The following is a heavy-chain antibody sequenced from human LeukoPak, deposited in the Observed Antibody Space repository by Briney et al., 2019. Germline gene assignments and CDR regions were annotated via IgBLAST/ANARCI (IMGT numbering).Heavy chain of an antibody. V-gene: IGHV4-38-2*02. CDR1: GYSIGSGYY. J-gene: IGHJ4*02. D-gene: IGHD2-2*01. Sequence: PSETLSLTCSVSGYSIGSGYYWGWIRQPPGKGLEWIGSIYHSGSTYYNPSLKSRVTISVDTSKNQFSLKLSSVTAADTAVYYCARVRDQHLGHAVDYWGQGTLVTVSS. CDR2: IYHSGST. CDR3: ARVRDQHLGHAVDY.